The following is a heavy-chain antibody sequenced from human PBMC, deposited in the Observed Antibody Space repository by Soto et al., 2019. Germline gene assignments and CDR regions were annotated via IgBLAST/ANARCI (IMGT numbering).Heavy chain of an antibody. D-gene: IGHD3-3*01. CDR1: GGTFSNYA. Sequence: QVQLVQSGAEVKKTGSSVKVSCTASGGTFSNYAISWVRQAPGQGLEWMGGIITIFGTTNYAQKFQGRVTITADESTSTAYMELSSLRSEDTAVYYCARDAIFGVVIRGINYYYGMDVWGQGTTVTVSS. J-gene: IGHJ6*02. V-gene: IGHV1-69*01. CDR3: ARDAIFGVVIRGINYYYGMDV. CDR2: IITIFGTT.